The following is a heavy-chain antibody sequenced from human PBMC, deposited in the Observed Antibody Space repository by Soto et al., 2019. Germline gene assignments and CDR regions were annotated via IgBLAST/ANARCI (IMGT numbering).Heavy chain of an antibody. D-gene: IGHD1-1*01. CDR2: IYHTGST. V-gene: IGHV4-30-4*01. J-gene: IGHJ4*02. CDR3: ARATGTLRSRNCDY. Sequence: SETLSLTCTVSGGSISSGDYYWSWIRQPPGKGLEWIGYIYHTGSTYYSKSLRSRLTMSVDTSKSQFSLGLSSVTAADTAVYYCARATGTLRSRNCDYWGQGSLVTVSS. CDR1: GGSISSGDYY.